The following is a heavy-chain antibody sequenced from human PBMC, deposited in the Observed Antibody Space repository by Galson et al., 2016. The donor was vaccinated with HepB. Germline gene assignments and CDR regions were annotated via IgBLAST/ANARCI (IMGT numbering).Heavy chain of an antibody. CDR3: ARLFGSGWYVGWTGFDV. Sequence: SLRLSCAASGFSLGNYWMNWARQAPGKGLEWLANIKKDGSEINYVDSVKGRFTISRDNAKNSLFLQMNTLRVEDTAVYYYARLFGSGWYVGWTGFDVWGLGTLVTVSS. V-gene: IGHV3-7*05. J-gene: IGHJ5*02. CDR2: IKKDGSEI. CDR1: GFSLGNYW. D-gene: IGHD6-19*01.